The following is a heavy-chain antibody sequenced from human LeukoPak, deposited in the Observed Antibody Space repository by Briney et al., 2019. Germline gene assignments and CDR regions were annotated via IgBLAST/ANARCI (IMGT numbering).Heavy chain of an antibody. Sequence: SVKVSCKVSGGTFSSYAISWVRQAPGQGLEWMGGIIPIFGTANYAQKFQGRATITTAESTSTAYMELSSLRSEDTAVYYCARFSDYGDYGGFDYWGQGTLVTVSS. D-gene: IGHD4-17*01. J-gene: IGHJ4*02. CDR1: GGTFSSYA. CDR2: IIPIFGTA. CDR3: ARFSDYGDYGGFDY. V-gene: IGHV1-69*05.